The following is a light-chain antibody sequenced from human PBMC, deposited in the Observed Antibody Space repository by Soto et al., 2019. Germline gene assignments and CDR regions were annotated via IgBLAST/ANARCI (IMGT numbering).Light chain of an antibody. CDR1: SSDVGGYNY. CDR3: SSFTNTITRYD. J-gene: IGLJ1*01. Sequence: QSVLTQPASVSGSPGQSITISCTGTSSDVGGYNYVSWFQHHPGKAPKLIIYEVSYRPSGVSNRFSGSKSGDTASLTISGLQAEDEADYYCSSFTNTITRYDFGTGTKVTV. V-gene: IGLV2-14*01. CDR2: EVS.